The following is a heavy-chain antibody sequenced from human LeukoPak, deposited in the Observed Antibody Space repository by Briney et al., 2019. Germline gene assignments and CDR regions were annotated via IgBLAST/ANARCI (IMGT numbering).Heavy chain of an antibody. CDR1: GGSISSGGYH. D-gene: IGHD3-22*01. CDR3: ARRDSPRYGMDV. Sequence: SQTLSLTCTVSGGSISSGGYHWYWIRQHPGKGLEWIGHIYYSETTHYNPSLKSRVTISVDTSKNQYSLKLRSVTAADTAVYYCARRDSPRYGMDVWGQGTTVTVSS. V-gene: IGHV4-31*03. J-gene: IGHJ6*02. CDR2: IYYSETT.